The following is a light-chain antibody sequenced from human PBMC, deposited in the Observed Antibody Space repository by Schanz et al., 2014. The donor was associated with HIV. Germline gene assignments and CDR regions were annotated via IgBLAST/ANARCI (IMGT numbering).Light chain of an antibody. Sequence: QSVLTQPPSVSGAPGQRVTISCTGSSSNIGAGYDVHWYQQLPGTAPKLLIYGNSNRPSGVPDRFSGSKSGTSASLAITGLQAEDEAGYYCQSYDNRLSVVVFGGGTKLTVL. CDR2: GNS. CDR3: QSYDNRLSVVV. CDR1: SSNIGAGYD. J-gene: IGLJ2*01. V-gene: IGLV1-40*01.